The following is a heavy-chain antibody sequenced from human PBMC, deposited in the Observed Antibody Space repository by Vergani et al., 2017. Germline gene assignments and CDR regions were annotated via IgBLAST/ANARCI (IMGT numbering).Heavy chain of an antibody. V-gene: IGHV3-23*03. D-gene: IGHD3-3*01. CDR2: IYSGGSST. Sequence: EVQLLESGGGLVQPGGSLRLSCAASGFTFSSYAMSWVRQAPGKGLEWVSVIYSGGSSTYYADSVTGRFTISRDNSKNTLYLQMNSLRAEDTAVYYCAKSPQAGGMTIFGVAIYFDYWGQGTLVTVSS. CDR3: AKSPQAGGMTIFGVAIYFDY. CDR1: GFTFSSYA. J-gene: IGHJ4*02.